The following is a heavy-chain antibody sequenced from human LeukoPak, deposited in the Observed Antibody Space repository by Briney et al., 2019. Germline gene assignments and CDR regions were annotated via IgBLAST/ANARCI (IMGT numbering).Heavy chain of an antibody. D-gene: IGHD3-22*01. V-gene: IGHV3-30*02. J-gene: IGHJ4*02. CDR3: AKDLRDSSGRNPFDY. Sequence: GGSLRLSCAASGFTFSSYGMHWVRQAPGKGLEWVAFIRYDGSNKYYADSVKGRFTISRDNSKNTLYLQMNSLRAEDTAVYYCAKDLRDSSGRNPFDYWGQGTLVTVSS. CDR1: GFTFSSYG. CDR2: IRYDGSNK.